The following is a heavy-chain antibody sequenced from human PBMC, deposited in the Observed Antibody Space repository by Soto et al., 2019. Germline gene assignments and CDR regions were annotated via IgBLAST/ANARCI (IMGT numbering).Heavy chain of an antibody. V-gene: IGHV3-33*01. CDR3: AREPIAVAGTTHYFDY. J-gene: IGHJ4*02. CDR2: IWYDGSNK. D-gene: IGHD6-19*01. CDR1: GFTFSSYG. Sequence: QVQLVESGGGVVQPGRSLRLSCAASGFTFSSYGMHWVRQAPGKGLEWVAVIWYDGSNKYYADSVKGRFTISRDNSKNRLYLQMNSLRVEDTAVYYCAREPIAVAGTTHYFDYWGQGTLVTVSS.